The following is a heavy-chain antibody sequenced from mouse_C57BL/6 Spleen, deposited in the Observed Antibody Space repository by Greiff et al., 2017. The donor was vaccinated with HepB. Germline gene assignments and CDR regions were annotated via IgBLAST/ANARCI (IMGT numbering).Heavy chain of an antibody. D-gene: IGHD1-1*01. V-gene: IGHV1-82*01. J-gene: IGHJ2*01. CDR2: IYPGDGDT. CDR3: ARGRLRYYFDY. Sequence: VQLQQSGPELVKPGASVKISCKASGYAFSSSWMNWVKQRPGKGLEWIGRIYPGDGDTNYNGKFKGKATLTADKSSSTAYMQLSSLTSEDSAVYFCARGRLRYYFDYWGQGTTLTVSS. CDR1: GYAFSSSW.